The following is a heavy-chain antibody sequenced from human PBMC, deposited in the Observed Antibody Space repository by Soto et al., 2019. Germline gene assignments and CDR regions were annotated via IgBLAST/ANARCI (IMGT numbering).Heavy chain of an antibody. CDR2: IYYSGST. Sequence: QVQLRESGPGLVKPSETLSLTCTVSGGSVSSGDYYWSWIRQPPGKGLEWIGYIYYSGSTNYNPSLTSRVSISLDTSKNQFSLRLTSVTAADTAVYYCARIPVDTYMINWFDPWGQGTLVTVSS. J-gene: IGHJ5*02. CDR1: GGSVSSGDYY. CDR3: ARIPVDTYMINWFDP. D-gene: IGHD5-18*01. V-gene: IGHV4-61*08.